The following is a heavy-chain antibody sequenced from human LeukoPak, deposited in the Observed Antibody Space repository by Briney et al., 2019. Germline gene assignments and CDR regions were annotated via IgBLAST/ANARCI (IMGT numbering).Heavy chain of an antibody. J-gene: IGHJ4*02. CDR2: IKEDGSEK. Sequence: GGSLRLSCAASGFTFSHYWMSWVRQAPGKGLEWVANIKEDGSEKFYVDSVKGRFTISRDDAKNSLYLQMTGLRAEDTAVYYCVTLGGTTQFDYWGQGALVTVSS. CDR1: GFTFSHYW. V-gene: IGHV3-7*01. CDR3: VTLGGTTQFDY. D-gene: IGHD3-16*01.